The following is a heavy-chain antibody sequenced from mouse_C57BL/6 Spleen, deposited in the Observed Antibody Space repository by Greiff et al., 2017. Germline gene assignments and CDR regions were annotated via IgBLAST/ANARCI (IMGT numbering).Heavy chain of an antibody. D-gene: IGHD4-1*01. Sequence: EVQLQQSGPELVKPGASVKISCKASGYSFTDYNMHWVKQSTGQSLEWIGVINPNYGTTSYNQKFKGKVTLTVDQSSSTAYMQLNSLTSEDSAVYYCARTWDGGYFDYWGKGTTLTVSS. CDR1: GYSFTDYN. CDR3: ARTWDGGYFDY. CDR2: INPNYGTT. J-gene: IGHJ2*01. V-gene: IGHV1-39*01.